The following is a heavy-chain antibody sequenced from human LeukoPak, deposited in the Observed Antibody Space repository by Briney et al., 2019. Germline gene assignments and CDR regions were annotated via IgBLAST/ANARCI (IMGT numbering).Heavy chain of an antibody. CDR1: GYTFSGYY. V-gene: IGHV1-8*03. J-gene: IGHJ6*03. D-gene: IGHD3-9*01. CDR3: ARGLYFWDYYMDV. CDR2: INPNSGDT. Sequence: ASVKVSCKASGYTFSGYYIHWVRQAPGQGLEWMGRINPNSGDTGYAQKFQGRVTINRNTSISTAYMELSSLRSEDTAVYYCARGLYFWDYYMDVWGKGTTVTVSS.